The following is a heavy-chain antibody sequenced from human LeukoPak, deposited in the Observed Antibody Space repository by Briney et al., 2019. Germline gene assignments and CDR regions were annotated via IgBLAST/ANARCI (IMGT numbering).Heavy chain of an antibody. D-gene: IGHD1-26*01. V-gene: IGHV3-21*01. CDR1: GFTSSSYT. Sequence: PGGSLRLSCAASGFTSSSYTLNWVRQAPGKGLEWVSSISSSSSYIYYADSVKGRFTISRDNAKNSLYLQMNTLRADDTAVYYCARDGGLQFEWESHGFDYWGQGTLVTVSS. CDR3: ARDGGLQFEWESHGFDY. CDR2: ISSSSSYI. J-gene: IGHJ4*02.